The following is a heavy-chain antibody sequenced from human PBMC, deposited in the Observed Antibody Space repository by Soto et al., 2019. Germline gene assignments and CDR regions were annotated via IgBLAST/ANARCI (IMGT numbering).Heavy chain of an antibody. J-gene: IGHJ4*02. CDR3: SRCSLWAFHY. Sequence: HVQLQESGPGLVKPSQTLSLTCTVSGVSISSGDYYWSWIRQPPGKGLEWIGYLYYSWSTYYNPSLKSRVTISVDTSKNQFSLKLSSVTAADTAVYYCSRCSLWAFHYWGEETLVTVSS. V-gene: IGHV4-30-4*01. CDR1: GVSISSGDYY. D-gene: IGHD3-16*01. CDR2: LYYSWST.